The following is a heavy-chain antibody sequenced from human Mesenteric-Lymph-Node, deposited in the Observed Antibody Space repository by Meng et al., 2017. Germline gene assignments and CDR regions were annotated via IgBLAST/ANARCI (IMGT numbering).Heavy chain of an antibody. CDR1: GGTFSSYA. Sequence: SCKASGGTFSSYAISWVRQAPGQGLEWMGGIIPIFGTANYAQKFQGRVTITTDESTSTAYMELSSLGSEDTAVYYGARRGGYTIGWDWGQGTLVTVSS. V-gene: IGHV1-69*05. CDR2: IIPIFGTA. D-gene: IGHD3-16*01. CDR3: ARRGGYTIGWD. J-gene: IGHJ4*02.